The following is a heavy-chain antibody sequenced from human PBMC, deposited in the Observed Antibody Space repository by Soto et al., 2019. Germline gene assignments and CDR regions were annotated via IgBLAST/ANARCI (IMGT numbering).Heavy chain of an antibody. CDR3: ARGIDDNGYYLAS. V-gene: IGHV3-53*01. J-gene: IGHJ5*02. Sequence: EVHLVESGGGLMQPGGSLRLSCAASGFSVSNFFMTWVRQAPGKGLEWVSVIYDGGRTFYADSVKGRFTISRDNSKNTVHLQMNTLRAEDTAVYYCARGIDDNGYYLASWGQGTLVTVSS. CDR1: GFSVSNFF. D-gene: IGHD5-18*01. CDR2: IYDGGRT.